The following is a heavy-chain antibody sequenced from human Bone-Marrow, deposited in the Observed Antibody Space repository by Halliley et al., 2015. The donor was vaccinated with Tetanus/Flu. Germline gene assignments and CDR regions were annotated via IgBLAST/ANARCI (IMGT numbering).Heavy chain of an antibody. CDR1: GFTFSTYA. CDR2: RSTSGSNT. D-gene: IGHD3-22*01. Sequence: SLRLSCAASGFTFSTYAMSWVRQAPGKGLEWVSTRSTSGSNTYYVDSGEGRVTISRDNSQSTMYLQMNSLRAEDTAVYYCAKFIREGNRYRGSGYQHDAFDIWGQGTLVTVSS. V-gene: IGHV3-23*01. CDR3: AKFIREGNRYRGSGYQHDAFDI. J-gene: IGHJ3*02.